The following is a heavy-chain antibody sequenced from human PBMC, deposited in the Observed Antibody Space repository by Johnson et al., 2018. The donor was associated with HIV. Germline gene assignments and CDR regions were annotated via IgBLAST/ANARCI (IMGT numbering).Heavy chain of an antibody. D-gene: IGHD2-2*01. CDR3: ARGGVVHDAFDI. V-gene: IGHV3-30*04. Sequence: QVQLVESGGGVVQPGRSLRLSCAASGFTFSSYAMHWVRQAPGKGLEWVAVISYDGSNKYYADSVKGRFTISRDNSKNTLYLQMNSLRAEDTAVYYCARGGVVHDAFDIWGQGTTVIVSS. J-gene: IGHJ3*02. CDR2: ISYDGSNK. CDR1: GFTFSSYA.